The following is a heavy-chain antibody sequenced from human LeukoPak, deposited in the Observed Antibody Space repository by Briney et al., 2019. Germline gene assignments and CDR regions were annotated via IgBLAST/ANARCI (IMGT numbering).Heavy chain of an antibody. D-gene: IGHD3-9*01. CDR1: GGSISSSSYY. CDR2: IYYSGST. J-gene: IGHJ2*01. Sequence: SETLSLTCTVSGGSISSSSYYWGWIRQPPGKGLEWIGSIYYSGSTYYNPSLKSRVTVSVDTSKNQFSLKLSSVTAADTAVYYCARDQQVDYDILTGYYRYWYFDLWGRGTLVTVSS. V-gene: IGHV4-39*07. CDR3: ARDQQVDYDILTGYYRYWYFDL.